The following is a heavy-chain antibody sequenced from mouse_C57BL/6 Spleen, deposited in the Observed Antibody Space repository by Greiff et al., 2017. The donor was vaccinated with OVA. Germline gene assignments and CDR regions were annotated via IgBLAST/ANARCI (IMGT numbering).Heavy chain of an antibody. D-gene: IGHD1-1*01. CDR2: IDPANGNT. CDR1: GFNIKNTY. V-gene: IGHV14-3*01. Sequence: DVQLQESVAELVRPGASVKLSCTASGFNIKNTYMHWVKQRPEQGLEWIGMIDPANGNTKYAPKFQGKATITADTSSNTAYLQLSSLTSEDTAIYYCAPITTVVDSWYFDVWGTGTTVTVSS. J-gene: IGHJ1*03. CDR3: APITTVVDSWYFDV.